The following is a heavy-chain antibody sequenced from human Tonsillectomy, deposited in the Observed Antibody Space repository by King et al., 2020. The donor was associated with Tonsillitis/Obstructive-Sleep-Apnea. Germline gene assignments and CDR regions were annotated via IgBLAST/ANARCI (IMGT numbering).Heavy chain of an antibody. J-gene: IGHJ4*02. Sequence: VQLQESGPGLVKPSETLSLTCTVSGGSISSYYWSWIRQPPGKGLEWIGYIYYSGRTNYNPSLTSRVTISVDTSKNQFSLKLSSVTAADTSVDYCARGGYYGSGSPDDYWGQGTLVTVSS. CDR1: GGSISSYY. V-gene: IGHV4-59*01. CDR2: IYYSGRT. CDR3: ARGGYYGSGSPDDY. D-gene: IGHD3-10*01.